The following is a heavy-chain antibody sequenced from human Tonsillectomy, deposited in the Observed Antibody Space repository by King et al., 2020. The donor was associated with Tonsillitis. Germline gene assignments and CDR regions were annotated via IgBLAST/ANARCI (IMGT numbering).Heavy chain of an antibody. V-gene: IGHV3-53*01. D-gene: IGHD3-3*01. CDR3: AKNLLLERRDGMDV. Sequence: VQLVESGGGLIQPGGSLRLSCAASGFTVNNNYMSWVRQAPGKGLEWVSIIYSGGSTYYADSVKGRFTISRDNSKNTLYLQMNSLRVEDTAVYYCAKNLLLERRDGMDVWGQGTTVTVSS. CDR2: IYSGGST. J-gene: IGHJ6*02. CDR1: GFTVNNNY.